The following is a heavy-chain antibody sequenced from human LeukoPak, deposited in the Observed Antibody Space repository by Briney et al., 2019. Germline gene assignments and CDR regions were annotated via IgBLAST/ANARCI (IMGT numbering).Heavy chain of an antibody. CDR2: TKQDGSEK. V-gene: IGHV3-7*01. CDR3: ALSSGNYPIPFDY. D-gene: IGHD1-26*01. CDR1: GFTFSRYW. J-gene: IGHJ4*02. Sequence: GGSLTLSCAASGFTFSRYWMSWVRQAPGKGLEWVANTKQDGSEKYYLESVKGRFTISRDNAKNSLYLHMNSLRGEDTAVYYCALSSGNYPIPFDYWGQGTLVTVSS.